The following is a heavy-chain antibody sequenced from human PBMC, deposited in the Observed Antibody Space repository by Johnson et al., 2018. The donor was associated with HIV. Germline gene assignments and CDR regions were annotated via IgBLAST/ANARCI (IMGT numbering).Heavy chain of an antibody. CDR2: IKQDGSEK. V-gene: IGHV3-7*01. CDR1: GFTFSSYW. D-gene: IGHD3-10*01. CDR3: AKDRGLWFGDDAFDI. Sequence: VQLVESGGGLVQPGGSLRLSCAASGFTFSSYWMSWVRQAPGKVLEWVANIKQDGSEKYYVDSVKGRFTVSRDNARKSLYLQMNSLRAEDTAVYYCAKDRGLWFGDDAFDIWGQGTMVTVSS. J-gene: IGHJ3*02.